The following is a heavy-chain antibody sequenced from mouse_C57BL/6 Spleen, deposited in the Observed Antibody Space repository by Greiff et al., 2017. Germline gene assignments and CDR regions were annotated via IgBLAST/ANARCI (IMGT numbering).Heavy chain of an antibody. CDR1: GFTFTDYY. CDR2: IRNKANGYTT. CDR3: ASHLTGNSYFDY. V-gene: IGHV7-3*01. Sequence: EVKLMESGGGLVQPGGSLSLSCAASGFTFTDYYMSWVRQPPGKALEWLGFIRNKANGYTTEYSASVKGRFTISRDNSQSILYLQMNALRAEDSATYYCASHLTGNSYFDYWGQGTTLTVSS. J-gene: IGHJ2*01. D-gene: IGHD4-1*01.